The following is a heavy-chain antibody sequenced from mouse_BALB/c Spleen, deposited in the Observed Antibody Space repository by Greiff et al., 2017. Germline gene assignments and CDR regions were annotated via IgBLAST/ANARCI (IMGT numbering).Heavy chain of an antibody. J-gene: IGHJ3*01. CDR2: IDPANGNT. CDR3: ARSTMITAGWFAY. CDR1: GFNIKDTY. Sequence: VQLKQSGAELVKPGASVKLSCTASGFNIKDTYMHWVKQRPEQGLEWIGRIDPANGNTKYDPKFQGKATITADTSSNTAYLQLSSLTSEDTAVYYCARSTMITAGWFAYWGQGTLVTVSA. D-gene: IGHD2-4*01. V-gene: IGHV14-3*02.